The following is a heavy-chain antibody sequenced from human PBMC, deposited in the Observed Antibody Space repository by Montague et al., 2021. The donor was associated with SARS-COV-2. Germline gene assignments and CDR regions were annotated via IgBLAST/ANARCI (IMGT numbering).Heavy chain of an antibody. Sequence: SLRLSCAASGFPFSNYGMEWVRQAPGKGLEWVAVISYEGSDKYYADSVKGRFTISRDNSKNTLYLQMNNLRTEDTAVHYCAKGPFYSSSPHWFDPWGQGILVTVSS. CDR3: AKGPFYSSSPHWFDP. D-gene: IGHD6-13*01. CDR2: ISYEGSDK. CDR1: GFPFSNYG. V-gene: IGHV3-30*18. J-gene: IGHJ5*02.